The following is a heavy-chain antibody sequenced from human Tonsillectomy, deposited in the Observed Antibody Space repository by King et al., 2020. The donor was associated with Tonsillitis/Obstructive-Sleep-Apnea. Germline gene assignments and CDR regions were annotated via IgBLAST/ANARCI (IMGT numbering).Heavy chain of an antibody. CDR2: ISWNSATK. CDR3: AKDMKPDSIYYYYMDV. CDR1: GFTFDDYA. J-gene: IGHJ6*03. D-gene: IGHD3-3*02. Sequence: AQLVQSGGGLVQRGRSLRLSCAASGFTFDDYAMHWVRQAPGKGLEWVSGISWNSATKGYADSVKGRFTISRDNAKNSLYLQMNSLRAEDTALDYCAKDMKPDSIYYYYMDVWGKGTTVTVSS. V-gene: IGHV3-9*01.